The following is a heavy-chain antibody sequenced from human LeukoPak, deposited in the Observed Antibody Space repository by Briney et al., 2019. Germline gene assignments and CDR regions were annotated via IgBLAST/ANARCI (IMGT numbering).Heavy chain of an antibody. D-gene: IGHD2-2*02. CDR1: GFTFSSYG. CDR2: IRYDGSNK. CDR3: AKDRRIYCSSTSCYTGDY. J-gene: IGHJ4*02. Sequence: GGSLRPSCAVSGFTFSSYGMHWVRQAPGKGLEWVAFIRYDGSNKYYADSVKGRFTISRDNSKNTLYLQMNSLRAEDTAVYYCAKDRRIYCSSTSCYTGDYWGQGTLVTVS. V-gene: IGHV3-30*02.